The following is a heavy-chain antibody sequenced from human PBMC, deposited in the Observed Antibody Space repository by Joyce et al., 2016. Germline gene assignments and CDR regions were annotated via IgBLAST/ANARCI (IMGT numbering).Heavy chain of an antibody. J-gene: IGHJ5*02. CDR1: AGSINSGNYC. CDR3: ARAVWFAERYNWFDP. Sequence: QVQLQESGPGLVKPSQTLSLTCTVSAGSINSGNYCWSWIRQHPGKGLEWIGYICNSGSSYYSASLKSRISISVDTSKNQFSLKVNSVTAADTAVYYCARAVWFAERYNWFDPWGQGTLVTVSS. D-gene: IGHD3-10*01. CDR2: ICNSGSS. V-gene: IGHV4-30-4*01.